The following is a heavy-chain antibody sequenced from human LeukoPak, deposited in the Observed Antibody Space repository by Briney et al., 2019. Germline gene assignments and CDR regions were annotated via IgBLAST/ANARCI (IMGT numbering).Heavy chain of an antibody. V-gene: IGHV1-69*04. CDR2: IIPILGIA. CDR1: GGTFSSYA. J-gene: IGHJ6*02. CDR3: ARVVVVVVAATPYYYYGMDV. D-gene: IGHD2-15*01. Sequence: SVKVSCKASGGTFSSYAIGWVRQAPGQGPEWMGRIIPILGIANYAQKFQGRVTITADKSTSTAYMELSSLRSEDTAVYYCARVVVVVVAATPYYYYGMDVWGQGTTVTVSS.